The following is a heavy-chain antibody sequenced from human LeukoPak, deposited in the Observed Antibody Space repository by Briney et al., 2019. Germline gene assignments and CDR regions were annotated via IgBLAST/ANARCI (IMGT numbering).Heavy chain of an antibody. Sequence: GGSLRLSCAASEFSVGSNYMTWVRQAPGKGLEWVSLIYSGGSTYYADSVKGRFTISRDNSKNTLYLQMNSLRAEDTAVYYCAKGPRVVVAAINWFDPWGQGTLVTVSS. CDR3: AKGPRVVVAAINWFDP. CDR2: IYSGGST. J-gene: IGHJ5*02. D-gene: IGHD2-15*01. CDR1: EFSVGSNY. V-gene: IGHV3-66*01.